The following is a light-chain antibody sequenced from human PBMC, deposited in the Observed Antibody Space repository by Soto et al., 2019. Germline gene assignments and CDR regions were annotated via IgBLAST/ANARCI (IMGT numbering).Light chain of an antibody. CDR1: NIGSKT. V-gene: IGLV3-21*02. Sequence: SYVLTQPPSVSVAPGQTATITCGGDNIGSKTLHWYQQRPGQAPVLVVFDDDDRPSGIPERFSGSNSGNTATLTVSRFEAGHEADYFCQVWDSGSDHWVFGGGTKLIVL. J-gene: IGLJ3*02. CDR3: QVWDSGSDHWV. CDR2: DDD.